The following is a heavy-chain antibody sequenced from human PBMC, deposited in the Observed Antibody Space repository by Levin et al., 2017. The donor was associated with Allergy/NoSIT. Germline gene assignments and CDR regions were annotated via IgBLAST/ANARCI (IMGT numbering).Heavy chain of an antibody. CDR2: ISSSGSTI. J-gene: IGHJ4*02. V-gene: IGHV3-11*01. CDR1: GFTFSDYY. D-gene: IGHD1-7*01. Sequence: GGSLRLSCAASGFTFSDYYMSWIRQAPGKGLEWVSYISSSGSTIYYADSVKGRFTISRDNAKNSLYLQMNSLRAEDTAVYYCARTRLRGGTTIPHDYWGQGTLVTVSS. CDR3: ARTRLRGGTTIPHDY.